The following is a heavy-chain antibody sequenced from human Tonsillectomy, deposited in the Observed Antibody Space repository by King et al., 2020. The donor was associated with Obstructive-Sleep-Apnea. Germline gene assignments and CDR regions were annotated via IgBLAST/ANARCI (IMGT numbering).Heavy chain of an antibody. CDR3: VRGSRLWFGEF. J-gene: IGHJ4*02. Sequence: VQLVESGGGVGQPGRSLRLSCAASGFNFNVYYRHWVRQPPGKGLEGVAVISSDGGKISYADSVKGRFTISRDNSKSTLYLQMNSLTTEDTAIYYCVRGSRLWFGEFWGRGTLVTVSA. V-gene: IGHV3-30-3*01. CDR2: ISSDGGKI. D-gene: IGHD3-10*01. CDR1: GFNFNVYY.